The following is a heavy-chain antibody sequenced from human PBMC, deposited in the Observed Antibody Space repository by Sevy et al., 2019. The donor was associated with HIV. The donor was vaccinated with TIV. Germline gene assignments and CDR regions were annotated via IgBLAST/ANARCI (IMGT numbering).Heavy chain of an antibody. V-gene: IGHV4-34*01. CDR2: INHSGST. J-gene: IGHJ6*02. Sequence: SETLSLTCAVYGGSFSGYYWSWIRQPPGKGVEWIGEINHSGSTNYNPSLKSRVTISVDTSKNQFSLKLSSVTAADTAVYYCASHFYYYDSSGYYTALDYGMDVWGQGTTVTVSS. CDR3: ASHFYYYDSSGYYTALDYGMDV. CDR1: GGSFSGYY. D-gene: IGHD3-22*01.